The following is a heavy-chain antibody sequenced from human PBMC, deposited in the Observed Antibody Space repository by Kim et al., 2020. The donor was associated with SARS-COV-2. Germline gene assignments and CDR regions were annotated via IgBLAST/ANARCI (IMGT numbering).Heavy chain of an antibody. Sequence: SETLSLTCTVPGGSISSSSYYWGWIRQPPGKGLEWIGSIYYRGSTYYNPSLKSRVTITVDTSKNQFSLKRSSVTAADTAVYYGSTDSSGSLVAFDICGQGTMVTVSS. CDR2: IYYRGST. J-gene: IGHJ3*02. D-gene: IGHD3-22*01. CDR3: STDSSGSLVAFDI. V-gene: IGHV4-39*01. CDR1: GGSISSSSYY.